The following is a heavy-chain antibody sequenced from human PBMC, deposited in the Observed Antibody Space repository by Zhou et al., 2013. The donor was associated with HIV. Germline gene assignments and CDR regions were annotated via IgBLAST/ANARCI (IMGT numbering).Heavy chain of an antibody. CDR1: GDTSTSHT. Sequence: QVQSVQSGAEVRKPGSSVKVSCKTSGDTSTSHTVSWVRQVPGHGLEWMGGTVLRLGEVSYAQVFQDRVTITTDDARGTAHMELSSLRSDDTAVYFCARALSTRWIGGGFFYMDVWGKGTTVTVS. CDR3: ARALSTRWIGGGFFYMDV. CDR2: TVLRLGEV. J-gene: IGHJ6*03. D-gene: IGHD6-19*01. V-gene: IGHV1-69*16.